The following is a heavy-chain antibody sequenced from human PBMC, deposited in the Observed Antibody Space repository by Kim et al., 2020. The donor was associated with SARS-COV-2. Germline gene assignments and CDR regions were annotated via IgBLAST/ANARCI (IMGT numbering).Heavy chain of an antibody. J-gene: IGHJ6*02. CDR1: GFTFSSYS. CDR2: ISSSSSTI. D-gene: IGHD2-2*01. Sequence: GGSLRLSCAASGFTFSSYSMNWVRQAPGKGLEWVSYISSSSSTIYYADSVKGRFTISRDNAKNSLYLQMNSLRDEDTAVYYCARDHCSSTSCYFVMGNYCYYYGMDVWGRGTTVTVSS. V-gene: IGHV3-48*02. CDR3: ARDHCSSTSCYFVMGNYCYYYGMDV.